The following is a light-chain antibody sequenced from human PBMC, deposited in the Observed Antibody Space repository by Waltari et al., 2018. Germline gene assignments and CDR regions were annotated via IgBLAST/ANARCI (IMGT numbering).Light chain of an antibody. CDR1: QSVGSE. V-gene: IGKV3-15*01. Sequence: ETVLTQSPATLSVSPGERATLSCRASQSVGSELAWYQHKFGQAPRRLIYGASTRAPGVPTRFSGSGSGTEFTLTISSLQSEDFALYYCQQYDDWPLTVGGGTKVAIK. CDR2: GAS. CDR3: QQYDDWPLT. J-gene: IGKJ4*01.